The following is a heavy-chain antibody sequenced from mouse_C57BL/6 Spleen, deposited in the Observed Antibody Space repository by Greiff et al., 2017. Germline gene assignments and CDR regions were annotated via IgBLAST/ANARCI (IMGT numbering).Heavy chain of an antibody. CDR3: ARELISEGFAY. V-gene: IGHV1-52*01. CDR1: GYTFTSYW. D-gene: IGHD6-2*01. J-gene: IGHJ3*01. Sequence: VQLQQSGAELARPGSSVKLSCKASGYTFTSYWMHWVKQRPIQGLEWIGNIDPSDSETHYNQQFKDKATLTVDKSSSTAYMHLGSLTSEDSAVYFWARELISEGFAYGGQGTLVTVSA. CDR2: IDPSDSET.